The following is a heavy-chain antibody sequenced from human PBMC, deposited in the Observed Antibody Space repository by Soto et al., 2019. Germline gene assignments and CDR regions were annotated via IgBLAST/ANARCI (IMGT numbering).Heavy chain of an antibody. D-gene: IGHD3-22*01. CDR1: GYSVTKLS. CDR2: FDPEDGQI. Sequence: QVHLVQSGAEVKKPGASVKVSCKVSGYSVTKLSMHWVRQAPGKAREWMGGFDPEDGQIIYAQEFQGRVTMTEDTATSTAYMELRSLTSEDTAVYYGAEGRANRSGYRFNGFDPWGQGSLVTVSS. CDR3: AEGRANRSGYRFNGFDP. J-gene: IGHJ5*02. V-gene: IGHV1-24*01.